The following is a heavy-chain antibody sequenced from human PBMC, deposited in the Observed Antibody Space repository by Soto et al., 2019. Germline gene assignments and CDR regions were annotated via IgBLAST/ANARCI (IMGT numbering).Heavy chain of an antibody. CDR3: ARGGIH. V-gene: IGHV3-48*03. CDR1: GYTFNSHE. CDR2: ISGSGTT. J-gene: IGHJ4*02. Sequence: EVRLVESGGGSGQPGGSLRLSCVVSGYTFNSHEMNWIRQTPGKGLEWISSISGSGTTKYADSVKGRFTISRDNAHKSIYLEMNSLRVEDTAVYYCARGGIHWGQGALVTVSS. D-gene: IGHD6-13*01.